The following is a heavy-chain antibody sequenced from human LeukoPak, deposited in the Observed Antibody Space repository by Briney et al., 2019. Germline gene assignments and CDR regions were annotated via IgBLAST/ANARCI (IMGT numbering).Heavy chain of an antibody. V-gene: IGHV4-38-2*01. CDR1: GYSISSGYY. CDR2: IYHSGST. J-gene: IGHJ4*02. Sequence: PSETLSLTCAVSGYSISSGYYWGWIRQPPGKGLEWIGSIYHSGSTYYNPSLKSRVTISVDTSKNQFSLKLSSVTAADTAVYYCARSRIAARGTPDYWGQGTLVTVSS. D-gene: IGHD6-6*01. CDR3: ARSRIAARGTPDY.